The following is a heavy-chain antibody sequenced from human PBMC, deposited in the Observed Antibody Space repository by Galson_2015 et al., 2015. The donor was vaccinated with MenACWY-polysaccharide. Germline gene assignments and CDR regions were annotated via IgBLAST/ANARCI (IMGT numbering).Heavy chain of an antibody. CDR3: AREGSRIVFHAFDI. V-gene: IGHV3-74*01. D-gene: IGHD2-2*01. Sequence: SLRLSCAASGFTFSNYWMYWVRHAPGKGLVWVSRISTEGITTSHADSVKGRFTISRDNAKNTVYLQMNTLGVEDTAVYYCAREGSRIVFHAFDIWGQGTMGTVSS. CDR1: GFTFSNYW. J-gene: IGHJ3*02. CDR2: ISTEGITT.